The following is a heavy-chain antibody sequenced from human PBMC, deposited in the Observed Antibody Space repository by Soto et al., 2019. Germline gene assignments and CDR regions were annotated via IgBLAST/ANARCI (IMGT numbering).Heavy chain of an antibody. D-gene: IGHD3-10*01. J-gene: IGHJ6*02. Sequence: QVQLQQWGAGLLKPSETLSLTCAVYGGSFSGYYWSWIRQPPGKGLEWIGEINHSGSTNYNPSLKSRVTISEDTSKNQFSLKLSSVTAADTAVYYCARAFGYYGSGRYGMDVWGQGTTVTVSS. CDR3: ARAFGYYGSGRYGMDV. V-gene: IGHV4-34*01. CDR2: INHSGST. CDR1: GGSFSGYY.